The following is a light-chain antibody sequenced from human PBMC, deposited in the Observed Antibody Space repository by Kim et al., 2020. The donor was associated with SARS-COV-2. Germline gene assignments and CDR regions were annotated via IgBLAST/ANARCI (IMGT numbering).Light chain of an antibody. Sequence: QSVLTQPPSVSGAPGQRVTISCTGSSSNIGAGYDVHWYQQLPGTAPKLLIYGNSNRPSGVPDRFSGSKSGTSASLAITGLQAEDEADYYCQSYDSSLSGWVFGGGPKLTVL. CDR3: QSYDSSLSGWV. CDR1: SSNIGAGYD. V-gene: IGLV1-40*01. CDR2: GNS. J-gene: IGLJ3*02.